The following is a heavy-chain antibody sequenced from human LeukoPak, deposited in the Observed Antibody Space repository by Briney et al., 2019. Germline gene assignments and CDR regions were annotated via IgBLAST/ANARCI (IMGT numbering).Heavy chain of an antibody. J-gene: IGHJ4*02. Sequence: SETLSLTCTVSGGSIGTYYWSWIRQPPGKGLEWIGYIYYSGSTNYNPSLKSRVTISLDTSKNQFSLKLSSVTAADTAVYYCAKTYYYDPFDFWGQGTLVTVSS. CDR2: IYYSGST. V-gene: IGHV4-59*08. CDR1: GGSIGTYY. CDR3: AKTYYYDPFDF. D-gene: IGHD3-22*01.